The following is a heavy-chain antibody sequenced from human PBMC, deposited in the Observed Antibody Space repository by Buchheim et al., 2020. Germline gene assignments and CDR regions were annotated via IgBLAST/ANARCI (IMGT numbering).Heavy chain of an antibody. CDR1: GGSLSSGGYY. Sequence: QVQLQESGPGLVKPSQTLSLTCTVSGGSLSSGGYYWSWIRPHPGKGLEWIGYIYYSGCTSYNPSLKSRVTISVDTSKNQLPQKLSSVTAAHTAMYYCARGIRAEQQLVRYYYYGMDVWGQGTT. CDR3: ARGIRAEQQLVRYYYYGMDV. J-gene: IGHJ6*02. CDR2: IYYSGCT. V-gene: IGHV4-31*03. D-gene: IGHD6-13*01.